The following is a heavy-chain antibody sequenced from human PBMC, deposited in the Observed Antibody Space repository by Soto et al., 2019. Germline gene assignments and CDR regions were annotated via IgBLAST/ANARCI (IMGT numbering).Heavy chain of an antibody. Sequence: ASVKVSCKASGYTFTSYYMHWVRQAPGQGLEWMGIINPSGGSTSYAQKFQGRVTMTRDTSTSTVYMELGSLRSEDTAVYYCARDGSSGACAYWGQGTLVTVSS. CDR1: GYTFTSYY. D-gene: IGHD2-15*01. J-gene: IGHJ4*02. CDR3: ARDGSSGACAY. CDR2: INPSGGST. V-gene: IGHV1-46*01.